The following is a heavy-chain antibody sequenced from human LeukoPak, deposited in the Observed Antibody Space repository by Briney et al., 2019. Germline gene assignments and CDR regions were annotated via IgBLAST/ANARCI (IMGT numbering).Heavy chain of an antibody. Sequence: SVKVSCKASGGTFSSYAISWVRQAPGQGLEWMGRIIPIFGTANYAQKFQGRVTITTDESTSTAYMELSRLRSDDTAVYYCARRRREWFLGYWGQGTLVTVSS. D-gene: IGHD3-3*01. CDR2: IIPIFGTA. CDR1: GGTFSSYA. CDR3: ARRRREWFLGY. J-gene: IGHJ4*02. V-gene: IGHV1-69*05.